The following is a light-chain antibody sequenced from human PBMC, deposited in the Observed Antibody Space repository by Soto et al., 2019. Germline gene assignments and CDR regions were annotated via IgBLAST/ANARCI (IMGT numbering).Light chain of an antibody. CDR2: DAS. CDR3: QQRSNWLT. Sequence: EIVFTQSPATLSLSPGERATLSCRASQSVSSYLAWYQQKPGQAPRLLIYDASNRATGIPARFSGSGSGTDFTPTISSLEPEDFAVYYCQQRSNWLTFGQGTRLEIK. CDR1: QSVSSY. V-gene: IGKV3-11*01. J-gene: IGKJ5*01.